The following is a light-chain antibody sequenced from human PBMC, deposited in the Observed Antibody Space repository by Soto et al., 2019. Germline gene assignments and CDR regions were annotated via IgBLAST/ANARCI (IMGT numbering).Light chain of an antibody. CDR1: QSISSW. CDR3: HQYNSYSGA. Sequence: DIQMTQSPSTLSSSVGDRVTITCRASQSISSWLAWYQQKPGKAPKLLIYKASSLESGVPSRFSGSGSGTVFTLTISCLQPDDFATYYCHQYNSYSGAFGQGTKLEI. J-gene: IGKJ2*01. CDR2: KAS. V-gene: IGKV1-5*03.